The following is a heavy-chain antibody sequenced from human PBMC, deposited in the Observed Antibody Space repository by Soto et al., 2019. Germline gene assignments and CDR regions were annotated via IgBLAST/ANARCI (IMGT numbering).Heavy chain of an antibody. Sequence: QVPLVQSGAEVKKPGSSVKVSCKASGGTFSSYAISWVRQAPGQGLGWMGGIIPIFGTANYAQKFQGRVTVTADESTSTGYMELSSLRSEDTAVYYCARSTGPYPLYLDYWGQGTLVTVSS. D-gene: IGHD1-1*01. CDR2: IIPIFGTA. CDR3: ARSTGPYPLYLDY. CDR1: GGTFSSYA. J-gene: IGHJ4*02. V-gene: IGHV1-69*01.